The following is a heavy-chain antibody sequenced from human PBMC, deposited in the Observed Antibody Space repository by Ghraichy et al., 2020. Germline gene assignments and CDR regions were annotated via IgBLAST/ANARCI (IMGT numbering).Heavy chain of an antibody. D-gene: IGHD4-17*01. CDR3: ARHPRGDYSHFDY. CDR2: IYHSGST. J-gene: IGHJ4*02. V-gene: IGHV4-38-2*01. CDR1: GYSISSGYY. Sequence: ETLSLTCAVSGYSISSGYYWGWIRQPPGKGLEWIGSIYHSGSTYYNPSLKSRVTISVDTSKNQFSLKLRSVTAADTAVYYCARHPRGDYSHFDYWGQGTLVTVSS.